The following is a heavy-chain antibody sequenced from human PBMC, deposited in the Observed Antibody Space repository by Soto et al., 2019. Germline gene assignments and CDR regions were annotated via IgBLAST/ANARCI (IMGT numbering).Heavy chain of an antibody. D-gene: IGHD2-15*01. J-gene: IGHJ3*02. CDR3: ARDFYTVNIIVSANAFVI. V-gene: IGHV1-18*01. Sequence: QVPLVQSGAEVKKPGASVKVSCKASGYTFTSYGISWVRQAPGQGLEWMGWISAYNGNTNYAQKLQGRVTMTTDTSTSTAYMELRSLRSDDTAVYYCARDFYTVNIIVSANAFVIWGQGTMVTVSS. CDR2: ISAYNGNT. CDR1: GYTFTSYG.